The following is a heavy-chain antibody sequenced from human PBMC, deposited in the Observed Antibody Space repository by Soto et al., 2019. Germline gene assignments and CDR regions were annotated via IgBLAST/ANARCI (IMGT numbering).Heavy chain of an antibody. V-gene: IGHV4-4*07. CDR3: ARGSDAPHYYYHGMHV. CDR1: GGSISSYY. D-gene: IGHD2-15*01. CDR2: IYTSGST. Sequence: SETLSLTCTVSGGSISSYYWSWIRQPAGKGLEWIGRIYTSGSTNYNPSLKSRVTMSVDTSKNQFSLKLSSLRSEDTAVYYCARGSDAPHYYYHGMHVWGQGTTVTVSS. J-gene: IGHJ6*02.